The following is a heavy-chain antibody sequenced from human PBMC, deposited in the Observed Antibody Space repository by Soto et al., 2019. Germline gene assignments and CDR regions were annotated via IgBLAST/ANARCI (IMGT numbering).Heavy chain of an antibody. CDR1: GLTFSSYA. D-gene: IGHD2-15*01. J-gene: IGHJ4*02. V-gene: IGHV3-23*01. Sequence: GGSLRLSCAASGLTFSSYAMSWVRQAPGKGLEWVSGISGGGGSTSYRDSGKGRFTISRDNAKNTLYLQMNTLRAEDTAVYYCVRVPTPTLSGPKSYFDYRGKGPLGTVST. CDR3: VRVPTPTLSGPKSYFDY. CDR2: ISGGGGST.